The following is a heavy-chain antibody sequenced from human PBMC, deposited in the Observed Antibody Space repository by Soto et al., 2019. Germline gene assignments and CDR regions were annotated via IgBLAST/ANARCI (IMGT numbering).Heavy chain of an antibody. CDR3: AEGHYIEYFGVVIRYTDRMDD. V-gene: IGHV1-8*01. J-gene: IGHJ6*02. CDR1: GYTFTSYA. D-gene: IGHD3-3*01. CDR2: INPNSGNP. Sequence: ASVKVSCKASGYTFTSYAINWVRQATGQGLEWMGWINPNSGNPAYAQNFPGRVTMSRNTSISTAYMEMSSLRSADTAVYYCAEGHYIEYFGVVIRYTDRMDDWGQGTTVTVSS.